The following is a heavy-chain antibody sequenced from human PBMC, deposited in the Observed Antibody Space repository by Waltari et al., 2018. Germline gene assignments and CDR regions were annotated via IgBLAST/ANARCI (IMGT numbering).Heavy chain of an antibody. CDR1: GFTFSNYG. CDR2: ISGSGGTT. CDR3: AKSTGSYYEVFDY. V-gene: IGHV3-23*04. D-gene: IGHD1-26*01. Sequence: EVRLVESGGGLVQPGGSLTLSCAASGFTFSNYGMSWVRQAPGKGLECCSTISGSGGTTFYADSVKGRFTMSKDNSKNTLFLQMNSLRFDDTAEYYCAKSTGSYYEVFDYWGRGTLVTVSS. J-gene: IGHJ4*02.